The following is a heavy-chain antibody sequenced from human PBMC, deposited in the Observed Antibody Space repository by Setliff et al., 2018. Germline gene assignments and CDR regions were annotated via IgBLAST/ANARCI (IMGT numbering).Heavy chain of an antibody. CDR1: GASVRSHY. Sequence: SETLSLTCTVSGASVRSHYWSWIRQSPEKGLEWIGFFFYSGDTKSNPSLKSRVTMSVDTSKNQFSLKLNSVTAADTAVYYCARDRTYYGSGTYTRHFDYWGQGTLVTVSS. V-gene: IGHV4-59*02. CDR2: FFYSGDT. J-gene: IGHJ4*02. CDR3: ARDRTYYGSGTYTRHFDY. D-gene: IGHD3-10*01.